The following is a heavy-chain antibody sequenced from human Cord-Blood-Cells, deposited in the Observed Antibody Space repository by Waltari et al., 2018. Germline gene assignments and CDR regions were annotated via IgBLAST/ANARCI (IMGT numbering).Heavy chain of an antibody. CDR2: INHSGST. D-gene: IGHD7-27*01. CDR3: ARGPPGVGDY. J-gene: IGHJ4*02. CDR1: GGCCGGHY. Sequence: QVKLQQWGAGLLKPAETLSLTCAVYGGCCGGHYWSWIRQPPGKGVEWIGEINHSGSTNYDPALKELVTRSVTTSKNQFSLTLSSVTTADTAVDYCARGPPGVGDYLGQGTLVTVSS. V-gene: IGHV4-34*01.